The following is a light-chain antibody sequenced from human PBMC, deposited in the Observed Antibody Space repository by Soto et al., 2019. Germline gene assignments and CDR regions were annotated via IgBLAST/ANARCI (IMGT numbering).Light chain of an antibody. Sequence: QSVLTQPASVSGSPGQSITISCTGTSSDIGGYNYVSWYQQHPGKAPKLMIYDVSNRPSGVSNRFSGSKSGNTASLTISGLQAADEADYYCGSYTSSSTLEVFGTGTKLTVL. V-gene: IGLV2-14*03. CDR1: SSDIGGYNY. CDR3: GSYTSSSTLEV. CDR2: DVS. J-gene: IGLJ1*01.